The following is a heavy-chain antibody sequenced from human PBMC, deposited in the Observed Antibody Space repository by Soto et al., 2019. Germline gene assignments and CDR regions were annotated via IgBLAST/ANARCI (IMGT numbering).Heavy chain of an antibody. V-gene: IGHV3-30*18. CDR2: ISYDGSNK. CDR1: GFTFSSYG. CDR3: AKDAGXPMVRGPSMDV. J-gene: IGHJ6*02. D-gene: IGHD3-10*01. Sequence: QVQLVESGGGVVQPGRSLRLSCAASGFTFSSYGMHWVRXXXXXXXXXXEVISYDGSNKYYADSVKGRFTISRDNSKXXXXLQXXXLXXXXXXXYXCAKDAGXPMVRGPSMDVWGQGTTVTVSS.